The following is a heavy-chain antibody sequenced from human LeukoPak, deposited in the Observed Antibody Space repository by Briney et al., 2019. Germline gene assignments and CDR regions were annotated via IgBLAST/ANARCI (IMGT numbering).Heavy chain of an antibody. J-gene: IGHJ5*02. V-gene: IGHV4-39*07. D-gene: IGHD3-3*01. CDR3: ARGITIFGVIIIANWFDP. CDR2: IYHSGST. CDR1: GGSISSGSYY. Sequence: SQTLSLTCTVSGGSISSGSYYWSWIRQPPGKGLEWIGSIYHSGSTYYSPSLKSRVTISLDTSKNQFSLKLSSVTAADTAVYYCARGITIFGVIIIANWFDPWGQGTLATVSS.